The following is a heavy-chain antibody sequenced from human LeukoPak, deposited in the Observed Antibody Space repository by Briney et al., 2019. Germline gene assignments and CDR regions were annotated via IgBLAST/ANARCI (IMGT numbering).Heavy chain of an antibody. J-gene: IGHJ4*02. CDR2: INQDESEK. Sequence: QTGGSLRLSCAASGFTFNTYWMAWVRQAPGKGLEWVANINQDESEKYYLDSVKGRFAISRDNGKDSQYLQMNSLRAEDTAVYYCARDNDDNIDYWGQGTLVTVSS. CDR3: ARDNDDNIDY. V-gene: IGHV3-7*01. D-gene: IGHD3-22*01. CDR1: GFTFNTYW.